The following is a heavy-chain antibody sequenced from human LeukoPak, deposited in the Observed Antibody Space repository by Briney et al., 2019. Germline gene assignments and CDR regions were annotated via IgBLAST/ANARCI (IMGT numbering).Heavy chain of an antibody. V-gene: IGHV1-18*01. CDR3: ATVANYDFWSCYLSTRHYYYMDV. Sequence: ASVKVSCKASDYTFTSYGISWVRQAPGQGLEWMGWISAYNGNTNYAQKLQGRVTMTTDTSTSTAYMELSSLRSEDTAVYYCATVANYDFWSCYLSTRHYYYMDVWSKGTTVTVSS. CDR1: DYTFTSYG. CDR2: ISAYNGNT. J-gene: IGHJ6*03. D-gene: IGHD3-3*01.